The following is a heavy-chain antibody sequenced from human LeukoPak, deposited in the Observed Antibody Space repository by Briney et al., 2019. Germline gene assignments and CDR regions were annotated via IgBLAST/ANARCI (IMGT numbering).Heavy chain of an antibody. CDR3: VRAYSGSYFNWFDP. CDR1: GFTFSSYE. D-gene: IGHD1-26*01. V-gene: IGHV3-30*01. J-gene: IGHJ5*02. Sequence: GGSLRLSCAASGFTFSSYETNWVRQAPGKGLEWVAVISHDGRHNYYADSVKGRFTISRDNSKNTLYLQMNSLRAEDTAVYYCVRAYSGSYFNWFDPWGQGTLVTVSS. CDR2: ISHDGRHN.